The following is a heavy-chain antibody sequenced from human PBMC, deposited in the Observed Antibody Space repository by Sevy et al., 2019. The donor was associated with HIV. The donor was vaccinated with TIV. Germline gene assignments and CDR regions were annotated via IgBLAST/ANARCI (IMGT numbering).Heavy chain of an antibody. CDR1: GFSFSDYR. CDR3: ARDRGGILSSAFDY. D-gene: IGHD3-16*01. Sequence: GGSLRLSCAASGFSFSDYRMHWVRQAPGKGLEWVAVISYEGRNNKYNADSGKGRFTIPRDNSKNTLYLQMNSLRAEDTAIYYCARDRGGILSSAFDYWGQGTLVTVSS. J-gene: IGHJ4*02. CDR2: ISYEGRNNK. V-gene: IGHV3-30*03.